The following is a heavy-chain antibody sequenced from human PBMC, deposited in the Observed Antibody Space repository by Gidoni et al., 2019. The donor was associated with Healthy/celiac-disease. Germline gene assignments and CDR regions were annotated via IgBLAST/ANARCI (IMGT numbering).Heavy chain of an antibody. D-gene: IGHD1-26*01. CDR2: IIPIFGTA. CDR1: GGTFSSYA. CDR3: ARENSGSYLGGRGYFDY. J-gene: IGHJ4*02. V-gene: IGHV1-69*01. Sequence: QVQLVQSGAEVKKPGSSGKVACKAAGGTFSSYALRWVRQAPGQVLEWMGGIIPIFGTANYAQKFQGRVTITADESTSTAYMELSSLRSEDTAVYYCARENSGSYLGGRGYFDYWGQGTLVTVSS.